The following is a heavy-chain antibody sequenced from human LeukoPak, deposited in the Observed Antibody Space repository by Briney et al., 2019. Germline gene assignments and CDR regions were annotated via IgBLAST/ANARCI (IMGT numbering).Heavy chain of an antibody. CDR1: GFTFSNAW. CDR2: IKSKTDGGTT. Sequence: KPGGSLRLSCAASGFTFSNAWMSWVRQAPGKGLEWVGRIKSKTDGGTTDYAAPVKGRFTISRDDSKNTLYLQMNSLKTEDTAVYYCTTDLPYYSNYYFDYWGQGTLVTVSS. J-gene: IGHJ4*02. V-gene: IGHV3-15*01. D-gene: IGHD4-11*01. CDR3: TTDLPYYSNYYFDY.